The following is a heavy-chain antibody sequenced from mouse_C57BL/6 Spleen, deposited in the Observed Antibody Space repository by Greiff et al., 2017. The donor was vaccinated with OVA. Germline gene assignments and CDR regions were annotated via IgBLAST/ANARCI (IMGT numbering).Heavy chain of an antibody. CDR1: GFNIKDDY. CDR2: IDPENGDT. Sequence: EVQLQQSGAELVRPGASVKLSCTASGFNIKDDYMHWVKQRPEQGLEWIGWIDPENGDTEYASKFQGKATITADTSSNTAYLQLSSLTSEDTAVYYCTTRNWDYYGSYYFDYWGQGTTLTVSS. V-gene: IGHV14-4*01. CDR3: TTRNWDYYGSYYFDY. D-gene: IGHD1-1*01. J-gene: IGHJ2*01.